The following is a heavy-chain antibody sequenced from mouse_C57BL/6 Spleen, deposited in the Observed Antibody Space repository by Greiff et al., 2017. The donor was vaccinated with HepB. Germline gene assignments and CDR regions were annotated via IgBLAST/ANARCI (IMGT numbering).Heavy chain of an antibody. CDR1: GFTFSSYA. CDR2: ISDGGSYT. Sequence: EVMLVESGGGLVKPGGSLKLSCAASGFTFSSYAMSWVRQTPEKRLEWVATISDGGSYTYYPDNVKGRFTISRDNAKNNLYLQMSHLKSEDTATYYCARDGYPYYYAMDYWGQGTSVTVSS. J-gene: IGHJ4*01. V-gene: IGHV5-4*01. D-gene: IGHD2-2*01. CDR3: ARDGYPYYYAMDY.